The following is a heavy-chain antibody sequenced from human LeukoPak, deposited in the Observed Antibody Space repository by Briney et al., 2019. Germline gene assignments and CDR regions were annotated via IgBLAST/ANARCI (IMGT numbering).Heavy chain of an antibody. V-gene: IGHV3-30*18. D-gene: IGHD3-22*01. CDR3: AKDPYGGSSGA. Sequence: PGGSLRLSCAASGFTFSSYGMHWVRQAPGKGLEWMAVISYDGSNKYYADSVKGRFTISRDNSKNTLYLQMNRLRAEDTAVYYCAKDPYGGSSGAWGQGTLVTVSS. CDR1: GFTFSSYG. J-gene: IGHJ4*02. CDR2: ISYDGSNK.